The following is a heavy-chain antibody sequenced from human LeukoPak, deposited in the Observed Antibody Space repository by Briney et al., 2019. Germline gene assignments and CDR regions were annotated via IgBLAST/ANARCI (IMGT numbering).Heavy chain of an antibody. CDR1: GFTFNSYP. D-gene: IGHD1-26*01. V-gene: IGHV3-21*01. J-gene: IGHJ4*02. CDR3: ARGGGGSYYHLLDY. CDR2: ISSSSSYK. Sequence: GGSLRLSCSASGFTFNSYPVHWVRQAPGKGLEWVSSISSSSSYKYYADSVKGRFTISRDNAKNSLYLQMNSLRAEDTAVYYCARGGGGSYYHLLDYWGQGTLVTVSS.